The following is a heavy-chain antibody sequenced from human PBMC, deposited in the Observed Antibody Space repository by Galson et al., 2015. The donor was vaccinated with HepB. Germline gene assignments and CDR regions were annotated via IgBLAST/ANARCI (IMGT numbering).Heavy chain of an antibody. J-gene: IGHJ6*02. CDR1: GYTFTSYV. V-gene: IGHV7-4-1*02. CDR2: INTNTGTP. CDR3: ARVTSIYDFSSRAYSYYYYGMDV. Sequence: SVKVSCKASGYTFTSYVINWVRQAPGQGLEWMGGINTNTGTPTYAQGFTGRFVFSLDTSVSTAYLQISSLKTEDTAVYYCARVTSIYDFSSRAYSYYYYGMDVWGQGTTGAFSS. D-gene: IGHD6-19*01.